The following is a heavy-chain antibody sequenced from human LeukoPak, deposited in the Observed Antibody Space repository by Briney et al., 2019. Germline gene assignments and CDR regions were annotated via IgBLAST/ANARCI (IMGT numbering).Heavy chain of an antibody. CDR2: IYHSGST. Sequence: SETLSLNFTVSGYSLSSGLHWGWNPQPPGKGLEWIGSIYHSGSTYYNPSLKSRVTISVDTSKNQFSLKLSSVTAADTAVYYCARVTAVAGNGGDYWGQGTLVTVSS. CDR3: ARVTAVAGNGGDY. CDR1: GYSLSSGLH. J-gene: IGHJ4*02. V-gene: IGHV4-38-2*02. D-gene: IGHD6-19*01.